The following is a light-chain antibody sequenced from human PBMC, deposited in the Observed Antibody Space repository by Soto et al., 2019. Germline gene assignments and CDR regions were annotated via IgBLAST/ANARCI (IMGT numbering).Light chain of an antibody. CDR3: HVWDSGSAHHV. Sequence: SYELTQPPPVSVAPGQTARITCGGSNIGSKSVHWYQQKPGQAPMMVVCANSDRPSGIPERFSGSNSANTATLTISRVEAGDEADYYCHVWDSGSAHHVFGTGTKVTVL. CDR2: ANS. V-gene: IGLV3-21*02. CDR1: NIGSKS. J-gene: IGLJ1*01.